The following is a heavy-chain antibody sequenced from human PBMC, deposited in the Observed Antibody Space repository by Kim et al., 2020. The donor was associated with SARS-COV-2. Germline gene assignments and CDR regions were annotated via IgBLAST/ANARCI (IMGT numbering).Heavy chain of an antibody. Sequence: GGSLRLSCAASGFTFSSYAMSWVRQAPGKGLEWVSAISGSGGSTYYADSVKGRFTISRDNSKNTLYLQMNSLRAEDTAVYYCGKDRFTMVRGVIVYQQLSGGDYYYYGMDVWGQGTTVTVSS. J-gene: IGHJ6*02. D-gene: IGHD3-10*01. CDR3: GKDRFTMVRGVIVYQQLSGGDYYYYGMDV. CDR1: GFTFSSYA. V-gene: IGHV3-23*01. CDR2: ISGSGGST.